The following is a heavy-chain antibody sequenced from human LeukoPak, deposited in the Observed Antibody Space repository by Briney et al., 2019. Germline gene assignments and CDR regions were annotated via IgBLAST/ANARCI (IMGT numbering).Heavy chain of an antibody. J-gene: IGHJ4*02. CDR1: GGSISSSSYY. V-gene: IGHV4-39*01. Sequence: SETLSLTCTVSGGSISSSSYYWGWIRQPPGKGLEWIGSIYYSGSTYYNPSLKSRVTISVDTSKNQFSLKLSSVTAADTAVYYCARRKSSSWYNGYWGQGTLVTVSS. CDR2: IYYSGST. D-gene: IGHD6-13*01. CDR3: ARRKSSSWYNGY.